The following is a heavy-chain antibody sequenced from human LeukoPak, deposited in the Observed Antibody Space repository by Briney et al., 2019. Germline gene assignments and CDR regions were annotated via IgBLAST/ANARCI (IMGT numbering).Heavy chain of an antibody. D-gene: IGHD2-15*01. CDR2: IFNSGST. CDR3: AREKSPDYCSGGSCYFDY. J-gene: IGHJ4*02. Sequence: TSETLSLTCTVSSGSIRSYYWSWIRQPPGRGLEWIGYIFNSGSTNYNPSLKSRVTISVDTSKNQFSLKLSSVTAADTAVYYCAREKSPDYCSGGSCYFDYWGQGTLVTVSS. V-gene: IGHV4-59*01. CDR1: SGSIRSYY.